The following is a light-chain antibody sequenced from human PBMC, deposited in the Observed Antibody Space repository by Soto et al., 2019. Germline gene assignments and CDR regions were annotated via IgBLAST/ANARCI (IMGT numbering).Light chain of an antibody. Sequence: ETVLTQSPGTLSLSPGERVTLSCRASQSVSYLAWYQQKPGQAPRLLIYGASSRATGIPDRFSGSGSGRGSTLTISRLKPEDFAVYYCQQYDSSPPSWTFGQGTTVEVK. CDR2: GAS. V-gene: IGKV3-20*01. CDR3: QQYDSSPPSWT. CDR1: QSVSY. J-gene: IGKJ1*01.